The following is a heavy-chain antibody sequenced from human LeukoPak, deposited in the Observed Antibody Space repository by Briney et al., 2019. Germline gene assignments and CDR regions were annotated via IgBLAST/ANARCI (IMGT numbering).Heavy chain of an antibody. CDR3: AKDSYDRSGYYYYYFAY. V-gene: IGHV3-30*18. Sequence: GGSLRLSCAASGFSFSSYGMHWVRQAAGTGLEWVAVISYDGSNKYYADSVKGRFTISRDNSKNTLYLQMNSLRAGDTAVYYCAKDSYDRSGYYYYYFAYWGQGTQVTVSS. CDR2: ISYDGSNK. D-gene: IGHD3-22*01. CDR1: GFSFSSYG. J-gene: IGHJ4*02.